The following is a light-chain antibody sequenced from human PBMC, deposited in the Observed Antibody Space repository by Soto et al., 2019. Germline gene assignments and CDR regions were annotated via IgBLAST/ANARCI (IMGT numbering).Light chain of an antibody. Sequence: IVLTQSPATLSLSPGERATLSCRASQSVSSYLAWYQQKPGQAPRLLIYGASTRATGIPGRFSGSGSGTDFTLTISSLEPEDFAVYYCQQRSNWPWTFGQGTKVDIK. CDR2: GAS. J-gene: IGKJ1*01. CDR3: QQRSNWPWT. V-gene: IGKV3-11*01. CDR1: QSVSSY.